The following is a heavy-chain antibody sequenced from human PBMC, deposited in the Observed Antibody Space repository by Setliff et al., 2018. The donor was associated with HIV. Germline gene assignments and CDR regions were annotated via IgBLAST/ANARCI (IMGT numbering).Heavy chain of an antibody. Sequence: GASVKVSCKASGYTFIAYSIHWVRQAPGQGLEWMGRIDPNFGGTNYAQKFQGRVSMTRDTSISTAYMELSRLRSDDTAVYYCARDSGGINVLLRFGELLSTEYYYGLDVWGQGTTVTVSS. D-gene: IGHD3-10*01. CDR3: ARDSGGINVLLRFGELLSTEYYYGLDV. J-gene: IGHJ6*02. CDR2: IDPNFGGT. CDR1: GYTFIAYS. V-gene: IGHV1-2*06.